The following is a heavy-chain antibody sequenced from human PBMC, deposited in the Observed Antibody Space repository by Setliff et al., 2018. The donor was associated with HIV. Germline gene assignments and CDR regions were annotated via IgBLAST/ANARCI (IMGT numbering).Heavy chain of an antibody. J-gene: IGHJ4*02. D-gene: IGHD3-10*01. V-gene: IGHV4-38-2*02. Sequence: TLSLTCTVSGYSISSGYYWGWIRLPPGERPEWIGSMYYVGSTYYHPSFESRSSISIDTSENTLSLSLTSVTVADTAVYFCARSRWLSNTAYYFDFWGRGKLVTVSS. CDR2: MYYVGST. CDR1: GYSISSGYY. CDR3: ARSRWLSNTAYYFDF.